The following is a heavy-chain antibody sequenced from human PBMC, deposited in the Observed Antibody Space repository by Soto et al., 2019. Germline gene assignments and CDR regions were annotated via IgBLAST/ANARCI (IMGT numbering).Heavy chain of an antibody. CDR2: TYYRSKWYN. D-gene: IGHD3-22*01. CDR1: GDSVSSNSAA. Sequence: SQTLSLTCAISGDSVSSNSAAWNWIRQSPSRGLEWLGRTYYRSKWYNDYAVSVKSRITINPDTSKNQFSLQLNSVTPEDTAVYYCAREFTYYYDSSGYYYFDYWGQGTLVTVSS. V-gene: IGHV6-1*01. J-gene: IGHJ4*02. CDR3: AREFTYYYDSSGYYYFDY.